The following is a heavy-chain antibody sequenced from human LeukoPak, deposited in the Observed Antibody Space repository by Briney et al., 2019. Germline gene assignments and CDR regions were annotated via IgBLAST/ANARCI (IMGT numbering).Heavy chain of an antibody. D-gene: IGHD1/OR15-1a*01. V-gene: IGHV1-2*02. CDR1: GDTFTDYY. J-gene: IGHJ3*01. CDR3: ARRSGGTTTVNDGFEV. CDR2: INPNNGGI. Sequence: ASVKVSCKASGDTFTDYYIQWVRQAPGQGLEWLGWINPNNGGIKYAQKFQGRVTVTRDTSISTAYMELNDLRSDDTAVYYCARRSGGTTTVNDGFEVWGQGTMVTVSS.